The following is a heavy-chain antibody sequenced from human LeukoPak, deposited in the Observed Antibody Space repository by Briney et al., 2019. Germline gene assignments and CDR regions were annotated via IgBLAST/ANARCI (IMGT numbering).Heavy chain of an antibody. V-gene: IGHV4-34*01. J-gene: IGHJ4*02. CDR3: ARGNSYYDSSGAFDY. CDR1: GGSFSGYF. Sequence: PSETLSLTCAVYGGSFSGYFWSWIRQPPGKELEWIGEINHSGSTNCNPSLKSRVSMSVDTSKNQFSLKLNSVTAADTAVYYCARGNSYYDSSGAFDYWGQGTLVTVSS. D-gene: IGHD3-22*01. CDR2: INHSGST.